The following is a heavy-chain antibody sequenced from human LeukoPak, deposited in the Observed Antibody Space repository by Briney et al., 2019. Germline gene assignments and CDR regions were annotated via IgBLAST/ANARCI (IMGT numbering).Heavy chain of an antibody. J-gene: IGHJ5*02. V-gene: IGHV3-53*01. CDR1: GFSVSNNH. Sequence: PGGSLRLSCTPSGFSVSNNHINWVRQAPGKGLEWVSISYSGGGTYYADSVKGRFTISRDNSKNTLYLQMNSLRADDTAVYYCAKGPRVDFWSGYYNWFDPWGQGTLVTVSS. CDR3: AKGPRVDFWSGYYNWFDP. D-gene: IGHD3-3*01. CDR2: SYSGGGT.